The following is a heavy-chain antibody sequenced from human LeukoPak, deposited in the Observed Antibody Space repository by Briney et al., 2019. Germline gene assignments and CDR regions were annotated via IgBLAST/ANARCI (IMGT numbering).Heavy chain of an antibody. V-gene: IGHV3-23*01. D-gene: IGHD5-24*01. CDR2: ISEYDGRT. J-gene: IGHJ4*02. CDR1: GFTFSSHV. CDR3: ARRGGSDGWGDFDY. Sequence: EGSLRLSCAASGFTFSSHVMNWVRQAPGKGLEWVACISEYDGRTFYADSVNGRFTISRDNSRNTLYLQMDSLRAEDTAVYFCARRGGSDGWGDFDYWGQGTLVTVSS.